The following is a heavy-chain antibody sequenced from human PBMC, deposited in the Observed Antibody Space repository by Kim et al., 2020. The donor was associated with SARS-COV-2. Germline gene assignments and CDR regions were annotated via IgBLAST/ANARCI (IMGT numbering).Heavy chain of an antibody. J-gene: IGHJ5*02. V-gene: IGHV4-39*01. D-gene: IGHD1-1*01. Sequence: SHPSLRGRVTISIDTSNNQFSLKMNSVTAADTAVYYCARHSRTGTEWFDPWGQGALVTVSS. CDR3: ARHSRTGTEWFDP.